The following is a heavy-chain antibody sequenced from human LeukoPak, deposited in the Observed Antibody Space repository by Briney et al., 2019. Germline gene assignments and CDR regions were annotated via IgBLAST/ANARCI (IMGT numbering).Heavy chain of an antibody. V-gene: IGHV4-39*01. J-gene: IGHJ4*02. CDR3: AGEEQTYYYDSSGYYDY. CDR2: IYYSGST. CDR1: GGSISSSSYY. D-gene: IGHD3-22*01. Sequence: PSETLSLTCTVSGGSISSSSYYWGWIRQPPGKGLEWIGSIYYSGSTYYNPSLKSRVTISVDTSKNQFSLKLSSVTAADTAVYYCAGEEQTYYYDSSGYYDYWGQGTLVTVSS.